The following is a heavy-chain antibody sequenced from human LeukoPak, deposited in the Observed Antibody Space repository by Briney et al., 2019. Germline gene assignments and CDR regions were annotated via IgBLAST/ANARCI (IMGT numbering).Heavy chain of an antibody. Sequence: SETLSLTCAVSGGSISSYYWSWIRQPPGRGLEWIGRIYTSGSTNYNPSLKSRVTMSVDTSKNQFSLKLSSVTAADTAVYYCARTITPPFYYFDYWGQGTLVTVSS. CDR2: IYTSGST. CDR3: ARTITPPFYYFDY. CDR1: GGSISSYY. J-gene: IGHJ4*02. D-gene: IGHD5-24*01. V-gene: IGHV4-4*07.